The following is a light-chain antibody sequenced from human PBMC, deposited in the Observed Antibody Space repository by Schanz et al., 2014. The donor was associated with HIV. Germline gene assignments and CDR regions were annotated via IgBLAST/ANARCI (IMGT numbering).Light chain of an antibody. J-gene: IGLJ2*01. CDR1: SSNIGAGYD. CDR2: DND. CDR3: QSYDSSLRAVV. V-gene: IGLV1-40*01. Sequence: QSVLTQPPSLSGAPGQRISLSCNGSSSNIGAGYDVHWYQHFPGTAPRLLIFDNDNRPSGVPDRISGSKSGTSASLAITGLQAEDEADYYCQSYDSSLRAVVFGGGTKLTVL.